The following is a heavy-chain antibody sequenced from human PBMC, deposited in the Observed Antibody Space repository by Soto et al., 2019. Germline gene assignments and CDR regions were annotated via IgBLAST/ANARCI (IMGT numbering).Heavy chain of an antibody. CDR3: AKMVGATLVDY. CDR1: GASISSTSSGDW. Sequence: QVQLQESGPGLVKPSGTLSLTCTVSGASISSTSSGDWWSWVRQPPGKGLEWIGEIHHSGSTNYNPSLKSRVTMSVDKSKNQFPLRLSSVTAADTAVYYCAKMVGATLVDYWGQGTLVTVSS. D-gene: IGHD1-26*01. J-gene: IGHJ4*02. V-gene: IGHV4-4*02. CDR2: IHHSGST.